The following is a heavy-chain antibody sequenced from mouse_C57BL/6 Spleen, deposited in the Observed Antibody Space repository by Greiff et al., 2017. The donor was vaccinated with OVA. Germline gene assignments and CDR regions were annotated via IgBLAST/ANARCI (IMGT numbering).Heavy chain of an antibody. CDR2: INPGSGGT. J-gene: IGHJ2*01. V-gene: IGHV1-54*01. D-gene: IGHD2-12*01. CDR3: ARDYTFDY. CDR1: GYAFTNYL. Sequence: QVQLQQSGAELVRPGTSVTVSCKASGYAFTNYLIEWVKQRPGQGLEWIGVINPGSGGTNYNEKFKGKATLTADKSSSTAYMQLSSLTSEDSAVYFCARDYTFDYWGQGTTLTVSS.